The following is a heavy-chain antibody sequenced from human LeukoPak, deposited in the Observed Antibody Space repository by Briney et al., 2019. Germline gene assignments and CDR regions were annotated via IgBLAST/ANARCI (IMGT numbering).Heavy chain of an antibody. CDR1: GFTVSSNY. V-gene: IGHV3-66*02. Sequence: GGSLRLSCAASGFTVSSNYMSWVRQAPGKGLEGVSVIYSGGSTYYADSVKGRFTISRDNSRNTLYLQMNSLRAEDTAVYYCARHIDYDFWSGYYYGMDVWGQGTTVTVSS. CDR3: ARHIDYDFWSGYYYGMDV. J-gene: IGHJ6*02. D-gene: IGHD3-3*01. CDR2: IYSGGST.